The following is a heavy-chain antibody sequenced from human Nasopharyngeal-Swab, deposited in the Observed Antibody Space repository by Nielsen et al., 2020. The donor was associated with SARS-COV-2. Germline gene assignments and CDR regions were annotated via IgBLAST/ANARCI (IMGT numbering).Heavy chain of an antibody. CDR3: AKSPGEDAFDI. CDR1: GFTLSDYA. V-gene: IGHV3-9*01. CDR2: ISWNSGSI. Sequence: SLKISCAAFGFTLSDYAMHWVRQAPGKGLEWVSGISWNSGSIGYADSVKGRFTISRDNAKNSLYLQMNSLGAEDTALYYCAKSPGEDAFDIWGQGTMVTVSS. D-gene: IGHD2-21*01. J-gene: IGHJ3*02.